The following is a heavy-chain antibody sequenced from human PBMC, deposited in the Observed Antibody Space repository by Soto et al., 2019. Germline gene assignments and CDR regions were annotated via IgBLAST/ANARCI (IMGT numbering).Heavy chain of an antibody. Sequence: ASETLSLTCTVSGGSISSGGYYWSWIRQHPGKGLEWIGEINHSGSTNYNPSLKSRVTISADTSKNQFSLKLSSVTAADTAVYYCARGAFPLRDYFDYWGQGTLVTVSS. CDR2: INHSGST. CDR3: ARGAFPLRDYFDY. CDR1: GGSISSGGYY. D-gene: IGHD5-12*01. V-gene: IGHV4-39*07. J-gene: IGHJ4*02.